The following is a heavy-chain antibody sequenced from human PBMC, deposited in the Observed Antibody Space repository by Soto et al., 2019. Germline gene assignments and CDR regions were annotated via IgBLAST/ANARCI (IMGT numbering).Heavy chain of an antibody. CDR2: ISGSGGST. D-gene: IGHD3-3*01. V-gene: IGHV3-23*01. Sequence: PVGSLRLSCAAPGFTFSSCAMSWVRQAPGKGLEWVSAISGSGGSTYYADSVKGRFTISRDNSKNTLYLQMNSLRAEDTAVYYCAKSHEFGVVILYYFDYWGQGTLVTVSS. CDR3: AKSHEFGVVILYYFDY. J-gene: IGHJ4*02. CDR1: GFTFSSCA.